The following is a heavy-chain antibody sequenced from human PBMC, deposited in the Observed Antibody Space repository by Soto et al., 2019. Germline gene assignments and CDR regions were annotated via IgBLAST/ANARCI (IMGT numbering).Heavy chain of an antibody. CDR1: DGSISGYY. CDR3: ARAHGSGWGAFDI. J-gene: IGHJ3*02. V-gene: IGHV4-59*12. CDR2: IHYGGST. D-gene: IGHD3-10*01. Sequence: SETLSLTCTVSDGSISGYYWSWSRQLPGKGLEWIGYIHYGGSTNYNPSLQSRVTISVDTSKNQFSLKLSSVTAADTAVYYCARAHGSGWGAFDIWGQGTMVTVS.